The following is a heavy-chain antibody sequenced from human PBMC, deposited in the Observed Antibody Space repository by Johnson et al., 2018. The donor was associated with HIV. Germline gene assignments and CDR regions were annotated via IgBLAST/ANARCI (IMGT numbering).Heavy chain of an antibody. J-gene: IGHJ3*01. CDR3: ARGRVSMKVVDLRGGGFDF. D-gene: IGHD3-22*01. V-gene: IGHV3-30*04. Sequence: QVQLVESGGGVVQPGTSMRLSCVVSGLNFSDYSMHWVRQTPGKGLEWVAVISFDGTTKYYADYVKGRFTISRDNSNNTLYRQINSLGVEETGLYLCARGRVSMKVVDLRGGGFDFWVQGTRVTVSS. CDR1: GLNFSDYS. CDR2: ISFDGTTK.